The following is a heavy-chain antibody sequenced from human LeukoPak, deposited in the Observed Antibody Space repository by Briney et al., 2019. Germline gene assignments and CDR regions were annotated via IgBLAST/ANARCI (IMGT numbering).Heavy chain of an antibody. CDR3: AELGITMIGGV. CDR2: ISSSGSTI. CDR1: GFSFSTYG. V-gene: IGHV3-48*04. Sequence: GGSLRLSCVGSGFSFSTYGMTWVRQAPGKGLEWVSYISSSGSTIYYADSVKGRFTISRDNAKDSLYLQMNSLRAEDTAVYYCAELGITMIGGVWGKGTTVTISS. D-gene: IGHD3-10*02. J-gene: IGHJ6*04.